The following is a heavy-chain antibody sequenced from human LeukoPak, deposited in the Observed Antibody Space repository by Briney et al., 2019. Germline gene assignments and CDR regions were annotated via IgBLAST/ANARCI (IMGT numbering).Heavy chain of an antibody. CDR2: INWDGSST. J-gene: IGHJ3*02. Sequence: GGSLRLSCAASGFTFDDYAMHWVRQDPGKGLEWVSRINWDGSSTYYADSVKGRFTISRDNSKNSLYPQMNSLRTEDTAFYYCAKDLWGAAAGMGVFDIWGQGTMVTVSS. CDR3: AKDLWGAAAGMGVFDI. CDR1: GFTFDDYA. D-gene: IGHD6-13*01. V-gene: IGHV3-43D*03.